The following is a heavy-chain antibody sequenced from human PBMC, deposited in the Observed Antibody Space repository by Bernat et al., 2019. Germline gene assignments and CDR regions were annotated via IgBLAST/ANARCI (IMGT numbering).Heavy chain of an antibody. J-gene: IGHJ5*02. Sequence: QLQLQESGPGLVKPSETLSLTCTVSGGSISSSSYYWGWIRQPPGKGLEWIGSIYYSGSTYYNPSLKSRVTISVDTSKTQFSLKLSSVTAADTAVYYCARAQIFGVVIIEEDWFDPWGQGTLVTVSS. V-gene: IGHV4-39*01. CDR3: ARAQIFGVVIIEEDWFDP. D-gene: IGHD3-3*01. CDR1: GGSISSSSYY. CDR2: IYYSGST.